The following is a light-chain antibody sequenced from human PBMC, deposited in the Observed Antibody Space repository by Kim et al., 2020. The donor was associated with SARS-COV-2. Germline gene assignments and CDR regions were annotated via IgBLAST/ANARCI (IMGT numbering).Light chain of an antibody. CDR1: SNNVGNQG. Sequence: QAGLTQPPSVSKGLRQTATLTCTGNSNNVGNQGAAWLQQHQGHPPKLLFYMNNNRPSGISERFSASRSGNTASLTITGLQPEDEADYYCSAWDSSLSVLVFGGGTKVTVL. V-gene: IGLV10-54*04. CDR3: SAWDSSLSVLV. J-gene: IGLJ3*02. CDR2: MNN.